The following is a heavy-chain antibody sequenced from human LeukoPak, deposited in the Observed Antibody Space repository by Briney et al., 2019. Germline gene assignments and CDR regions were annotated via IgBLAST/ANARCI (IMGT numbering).Heavy chain of an antibody. CDR3: ATKAAPSRANPFDY. V-gene: IGHV3-48*01. CDR2: ITSTSSSM. CDR1: GFDFSIYS. Sequence: GGSLRLSCTASGFDFSIYSMNWVRQTPGKGLEWISYITSTSSSMYYADSVKGRFTLSRDNAKNSLYLQTDSLRAEDTVVYYCATKAAPSRANPFDYWGQGTLVTVSS. D-gene: IGHD3-10*01. J-gene: IGHJ4*02.